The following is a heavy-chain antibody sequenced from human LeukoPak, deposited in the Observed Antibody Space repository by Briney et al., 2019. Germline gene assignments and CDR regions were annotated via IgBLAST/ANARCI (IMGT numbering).Heavy chain of an antibody. Sequence: SETLSLTCAVYGGSFSGYYWSWIRQPPGKGLEWIGEINHSGSTNYNPSLKSRVTISVDTSKNQFSLKLSSVTAADTAVYYCATNSGYDGFNYWGQGTLVTVSS. CDR3: ATNSGYDGFNY. D-gene: IGHD5-12*01. V-gene: IGHV4-34*01. CDR2: INHSGST. J-gene: IGHJ4*02. CDR1: GGSFSGYY.